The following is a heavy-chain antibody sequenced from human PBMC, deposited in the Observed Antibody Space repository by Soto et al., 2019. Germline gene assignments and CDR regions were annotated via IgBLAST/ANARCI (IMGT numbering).Heavy chain of an antibody. CDR2: ISSSSSYI. CDR1: GFTFSSYS. D-gene: IGHD4-17*01. V-gene: IGHV3-21*01. CDR3: ARGKADYGGKSRGDAFDI. Sequence: GGSLRLSCAASGFTFSSYSMNWVRQAPGKGLEWVSSISSSSSYIYYADSVKGRFTISRDNAKNSLYLQMNSLRAEDTAVYYCARGKADYGGKSRGDAFDIWGQGTMVTVSS. J-gene: IGHJ3*02.